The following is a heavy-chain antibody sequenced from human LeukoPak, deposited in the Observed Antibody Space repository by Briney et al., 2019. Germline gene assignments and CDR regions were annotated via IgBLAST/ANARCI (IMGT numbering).Heavy chain of an antibody. CDR1: GFTFSSYG. V-gene: IGHV3-23*01. J-gene: IGHJ4*02. D-gene: IGHD3-16*02. CDR2: ISGSGGST. CDR3: AKLYVWGSYRLDY. Sequence: GGSLRLSCAASGFTFSSYGMSWVRQAPGKGLEWVSAISGSGGSTYYADSVKGRFTISRDNSKNTLYLQMNSLRAEDTAVYYCAKLYVWGSYRLDYWGQGALVTVSS.